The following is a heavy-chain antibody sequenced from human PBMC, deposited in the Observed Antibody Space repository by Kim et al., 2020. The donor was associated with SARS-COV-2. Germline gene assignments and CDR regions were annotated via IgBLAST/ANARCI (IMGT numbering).Heavy chain of an antibody. CDR2: ISWNSGSI. V-gene: IGHV3-9*01. CDR1: GFTFDDYA. CDR3: AKAHGSGSYYMAVDY. Sequence: GGSLRLSCAASGFTFDDYAMHWVRQAPGKGLEWVSGISWNSGSIGYADSVKGRFTISRDNAKNSLYLQMNSLRAEDTALYYCAKAHGSGSYYMAVDYWGQGTLVTVSS. D-gene: IGHD3-10*01. J-gene: IGHJ4*02.